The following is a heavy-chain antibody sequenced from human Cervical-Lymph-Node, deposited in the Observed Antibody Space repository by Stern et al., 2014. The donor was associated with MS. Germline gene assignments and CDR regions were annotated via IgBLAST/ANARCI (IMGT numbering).Heavy chain of an antibody. D-gene: IGHD5-12*01. J-gene: IGHJ6*02. V-gene: IGHV1-18*04. Sequence: QMQLVQSGAEVKKPGASVKVSCKASGSIFTSHTFTWVRQAPGQGLEVVGWISACSGNTNYAQRLKGRVTVTTDTSSRTAYMELRSRRSDDSAVYFGAISGSPHDHYSVDVWGQGTSGTVSS. CDR1: GSIFTSHT. CDR2: ISACSGNT. CDR3: AISGSPHDHYSVDV.